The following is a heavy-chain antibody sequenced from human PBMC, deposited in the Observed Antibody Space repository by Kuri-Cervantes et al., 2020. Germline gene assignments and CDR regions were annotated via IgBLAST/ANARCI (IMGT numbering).Heavy chain of an antibody. V-gene: IGHV4-34*01. Sequence: SETLSLTCAVYGGSFSDYYWSWIRQPPGKGLEWIGEINHSGSTNYSPSLKSRVTISVDTSKNQFSLKLSSVTAADRAEYYCARVSVGWRTISGVDNFYYYMDVWGKGTTVTVSS. CDR3: ARVSVGWRTISGVDNFYYYMDV. CDR2: INHSGST. D-gene: IGHD3-3*01. CDR1: GGSFSDYY. J-gene: IGHJ6*03.